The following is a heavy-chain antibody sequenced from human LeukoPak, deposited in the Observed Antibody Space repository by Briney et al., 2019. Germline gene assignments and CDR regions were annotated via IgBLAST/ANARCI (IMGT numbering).Heavy chain of an antibody. J-gene: IGHJ4*02. V-gene: IGHV3-74*01. Sequence: GGSLRLSCAASGFTFSSYWMHWVRQAPGKGLVWVSRIKSDGSSTTYADSVKGRFTISRDNAKNALYLQMNSLRAEDTAVYYCAKDQTGINMILGFDYWGQGTLVTVSS. CDR2: IKSDGSST. CDR1: GFTFSSYW. D-gene: IGHD3-22*01. CDR3: AKDQTGINMILGFDY.